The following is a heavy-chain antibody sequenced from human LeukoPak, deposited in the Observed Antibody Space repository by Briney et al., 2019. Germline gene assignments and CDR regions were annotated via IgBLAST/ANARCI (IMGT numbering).Heavy chain of an antibody. Sequence: GGSLRLSCAASGFTFSSNGMQWVRQAPGKGLEWVALIWYDGNKKYYADSVKGRFTISRDNSENTLYLQLNSLRAEDTAIYYCARLQGVSTFDYWGQGTLVTVSS. CDR1: GFTFSSNG. D-gene: IGHD5/OR15-5a*01. CDR2: IWYDGNKK. CDR3: ARLQGVSTFDY. V-gene: IGHV3-33*01. J-gene: IGHJ4*02.